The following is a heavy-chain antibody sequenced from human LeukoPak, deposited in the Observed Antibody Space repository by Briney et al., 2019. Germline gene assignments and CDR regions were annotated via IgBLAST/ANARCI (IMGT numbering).Heavy chain of an antibody. Sequence: GGSLSLSWAAPGFTLSSSAMHWVRQAPGRGLGWVAVISSDGNNIYYADSVKGRFAVSRDNSKNTLHLQMNSLRAEDTAVYFCARDRYSSGWYGYFDYWGQGTLVIVSS. V-gene: IGHV3-30*09. CDR2: ISSDGNNI. CDR3: ARDRYSSGWYGYFDY. CDR1: GFTLSSSA. D-gene: IGHD6-19*01. J-gene: IGHJ4*02.